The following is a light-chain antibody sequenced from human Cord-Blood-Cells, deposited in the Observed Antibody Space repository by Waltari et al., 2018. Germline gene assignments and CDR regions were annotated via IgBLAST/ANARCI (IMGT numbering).Light chain of an antibody. V-gene: IGLV2-14*01. CDR2: DVS. Sequence: QSALPQPASVSGSPGQSITISCTGTSSDVGGSNYASGYQQPPGKAPKLMIYDVSNRPSGVSNRFSGSKSGNTASLTISGLQAEDEADYYCSSYTSSSTVVFGGGTKLTVL. CDR3: SSYTSSSTVV. CDR1: SSDVGGSNY. J-gene: IGLJ2*01.